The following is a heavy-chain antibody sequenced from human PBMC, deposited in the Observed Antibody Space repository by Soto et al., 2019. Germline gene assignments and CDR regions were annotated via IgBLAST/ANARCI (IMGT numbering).Heavy chain of an antibody. J-gene: IGHJ4*01. V-gene: IGHV4-31*03. CDR1: GGSMTSGGYH. D-gene: IGHD6-6*01. CDR2: IFHSGST. Sequence: SETLSLTCTVSGGSMTSGGYHWSWIRQHPERGLEWIGNIFHSGSTGYNPSLKSRLSMSVDTSKSQFSLRLSSVTAADTAVYYCARLTASSVTDYWGQGTLVTVSS. CDR3: ARLTASSVTDY.